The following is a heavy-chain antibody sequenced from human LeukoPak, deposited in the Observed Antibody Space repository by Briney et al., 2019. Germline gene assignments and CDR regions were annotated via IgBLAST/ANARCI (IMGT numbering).Heavy chain of an antibody. CDR3: ARHDEYTSAYFDY. D-gene: IGHD6-19*01. J-gene: IGHJ4*02. CDR1: GGSISSYY. V-gene: IGHV4-59*08. Sequence: SSETLSLTCTVSGGSISSYYWSWIRQPPGKGLEWIGYIYYSGSTNYNPSLKSRVTILIDTSKNQFSLKLSSVTAADTAVYYCARHDEYTSAYFDYWGQGTLVTVSS. CDR2: IYYSGST.